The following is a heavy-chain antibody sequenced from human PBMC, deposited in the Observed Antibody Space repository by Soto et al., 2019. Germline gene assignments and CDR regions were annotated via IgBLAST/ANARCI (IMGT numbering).Heavy chain of an antibody. CDR1: GVSVTNGDYY. V-gene: IGHV4-30-4*01. CDR3: ARQRRGGYWFDP. J-gene: IGHJ5*02. CDR2: IYYTETT. Sequence: LSLTCAVSGVSVTNGDYYWTWMRQSPGKGLEWIGNIYYTETTNYNPSLNSRLSISIDTSRNQFSLQLTSVTAADTAIYYCARQRRGGYWFDPWGQGTLVTV.